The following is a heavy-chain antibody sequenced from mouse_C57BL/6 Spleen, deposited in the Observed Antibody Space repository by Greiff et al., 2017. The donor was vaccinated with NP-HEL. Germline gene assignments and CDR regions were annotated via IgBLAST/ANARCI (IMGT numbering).Heavy chain of an antibody. CDR3: ARGGYGIEGFAY. Sequence: QVQLQQSGPELVKPGASVKISCKASGYAFSSSWMNWVKQRPGKGLEWIGRIYPGDGDTNYNGKFKGKATLTADKSSRTAYMQLSSLTSEDSAVYVCARGGYGIEGFAYWGQGTLVTVSA. J-gene: IGHJ3*01. D-gene: IGHD2-10*02. CDR2: IYPGDGDT. V-gene: IGHV1-82*01. CDR1: GYAFSSSW.